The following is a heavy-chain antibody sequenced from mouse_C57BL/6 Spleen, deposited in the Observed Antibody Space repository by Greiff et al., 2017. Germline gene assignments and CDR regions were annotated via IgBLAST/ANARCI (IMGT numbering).Heavy chain of an antibody. CDR1: GFTFSDYY. Sequence: EVQVVESEGGLVQPGSSMKLSCTASGFTFSDYYMAWVRQVPEKGLEWVANINYDGSSTDYLDSLKSRFIISRDNAKNILYLQMSSLKSEDTATYYCAREGMVTDGYAMDYWGQGTSVTVSS. J-gene: IGHJ4*01. CDR2: INYDGSST. V-gene: IGHV5-16*01. D-gene: IGHD2-13*01. CDR3: AREGMVTDGYAMDY.